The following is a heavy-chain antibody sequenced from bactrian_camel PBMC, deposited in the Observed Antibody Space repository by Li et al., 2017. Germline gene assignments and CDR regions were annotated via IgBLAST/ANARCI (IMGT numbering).Heavy chain of an antibody. V-gene: IGHV3S53*01. CDR3: GADWDGPGDDDHPCSSFLRY. D-gene: IGHD4*01. CDR1: GVGESRCT. Sequence: QVQLVESGGGSVQVGGSLKLSCIGSGVGESRCTLGWYRLYPGKAREVIATIANGVTNYHRSVKGRFTISQNDARDTLYLQMNSLRTEDTAVYYCGADWDGPGDDDHPCSSFLRYWGQGTQVTVS. J-gene: IGHJ4*01. CDR2: IANGVT.